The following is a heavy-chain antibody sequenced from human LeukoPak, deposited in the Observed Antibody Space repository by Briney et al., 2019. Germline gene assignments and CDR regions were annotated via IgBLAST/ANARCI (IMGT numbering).Heavy chain of an antibody. J-gene: IGHJ4*02. V-gene: IGHV4-39*01. CDR2: IYYSGST. Sequence: SETLSLTCTVSGGSLSSSSYCWGWIRQPPGKGLAWIGIIYYSGSTYYNPSLKSRVTISVDTSKNQFSLKLSSVTAADTAVYYCARHYYGSGSYYGLTGFDYWGQGTLVTVSS. CDR1: GGSLSSSSYC. D-gene: IGHD3-10*01. CDR3: ARHYYGSGSYYGLTGFDY.